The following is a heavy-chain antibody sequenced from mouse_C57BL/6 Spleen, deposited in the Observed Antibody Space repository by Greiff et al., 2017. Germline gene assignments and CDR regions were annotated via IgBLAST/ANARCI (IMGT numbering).Heavy chain of an antibody. CDR2: ISYSGST. CDR1: GYSITSGYD. CDR3: ARDSNYYAMDY. D-gene: IGHD2-5*01. J-gene: IGHJ4*01. V-gene: IGHV3-1*01. Sequence: EVQVVESGPGMVKPSQSLSLTCTVTGYSITSGYDWHWIRHFPGNKLEWMGYISYSGSTNYNPSLKSQISITHDTSKNHFFLKLNSVTTEDTATYYCARDSNYYAMDYWGQGTSVTVSS.